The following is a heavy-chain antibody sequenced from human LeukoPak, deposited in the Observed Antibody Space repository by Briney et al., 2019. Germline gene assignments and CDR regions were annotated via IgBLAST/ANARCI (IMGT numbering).Heavy chain of an antibody. CDR3: AKALVSRDAFDI. CDR2: ISWNSGSI. V-gene: IGHV3-9*01. D-gene: IGHD2-8*01. Sequence: GRSLRLSCAASGFTFDDYAMHWVRQAPGKGLEWVSGISWNSGSIGYADSVTGRFTISRDNAKNSLYLQMNSLRAEDTALYYCAKALVSRDAFDIWGQGTMVTVSS. J-gene: IGHJ3*02. CDR1: GFTFDDYA.